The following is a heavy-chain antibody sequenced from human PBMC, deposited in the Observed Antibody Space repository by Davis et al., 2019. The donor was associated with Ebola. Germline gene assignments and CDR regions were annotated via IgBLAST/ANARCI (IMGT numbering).Heavy chain of an antibody. V-gene: IGHV3-64*01. CDR2: ITNNGDST. D-gene: IGHD1-1*01. CDR3: ARGGKRRPLDAFDI. Sequence: PGGSLRLSCAASGFTLSTGPTFSSYTMHWVRQAPGKGLEYVSAITNNGDSTYYANSVKGRFTISRDNSKNTLYLQMGSLRSEDVAVYYCARGGKRRPLDAFDIWGQGTMVTVSS. CDR1: GFTLSTGPTFSSYT. J-gene: IGHJ3*02.